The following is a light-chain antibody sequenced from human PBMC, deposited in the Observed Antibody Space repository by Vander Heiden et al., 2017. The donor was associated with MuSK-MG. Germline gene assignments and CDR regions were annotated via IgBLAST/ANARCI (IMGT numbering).Light chain of an antibody. CDR1: QGISNY. Sequence: DIQLTQSPSSLSASVGDSVTITCRASQGISNYLAWYQQKPGKVPKLLIYGASTLQSGVPSRFSGSGSGTDFTLTVSSLQPEDVATYYCQKYNIAPFAFGPGTKVDIK. CDR2: GAS. V-gene: IGKV1-27*01. CDR3: QKYNIAPFA. J-gene: IGKJ3*01.